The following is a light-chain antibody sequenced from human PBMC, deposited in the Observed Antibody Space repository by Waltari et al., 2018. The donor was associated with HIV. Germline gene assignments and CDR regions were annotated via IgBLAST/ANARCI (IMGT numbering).Light chain of an antibody. J-gene: IGLJ2*01. CDR1: NIGSHR. CDR2: DES. CDR3: QVWDKSLYQVV. Sequence: SSALTQSPSVSVAPGRPARIPCEGHNIGSHRVTWYQQKTGQPPIVVIYDESDRPSGVPARFSGYSSGNTATLTIRSVEAGDEADYYCQVWDKSLYQVVFGGGTRVTVL. V-gene: IGLV3-21*01.